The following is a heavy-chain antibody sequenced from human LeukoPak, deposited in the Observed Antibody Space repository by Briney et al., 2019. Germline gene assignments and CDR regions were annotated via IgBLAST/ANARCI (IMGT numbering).Heavy chain of an antibody. D-gene: IGHD1-26*01. Sequence: GGSLRLSCAASGFTFSSYWMSWVRQAPGKGLEWVSSISSSSSYIYYADSVKGRFTISRDNAKNSLYLQMNSLRAEDTAVYYCARGHSGYLDYWGQGTLVTVSS. J-gene: IGHJ4*02. CDR1: GFTFSSYW. CDR3: ARGHSGYLDY. CDR2: ISSSSSYI. V-gene: IGHV3-21*01.